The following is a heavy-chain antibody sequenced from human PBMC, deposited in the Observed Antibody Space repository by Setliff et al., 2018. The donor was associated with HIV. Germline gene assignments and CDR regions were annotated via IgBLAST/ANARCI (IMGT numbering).Heavy chain of an antibody. CDR2: TYYRSKWSN. V-gene: IGHV6-1*01. Sequence: SLTCAISGDSVSSNTAAWNWIRQSPSRGLEWLGRTYYRSKWSNDYAVSVKSRITINPDTSKNQFSLKLTSVTAADTAVYFCARDAFHSGSYYNDYWGQGIRVTVSS. CDR3: ARDAFHSGSYYNDY. J-gene: IGHJ4*02. CDR1: GDSVSSNTAA. D-gene: IGHD3-10*01.